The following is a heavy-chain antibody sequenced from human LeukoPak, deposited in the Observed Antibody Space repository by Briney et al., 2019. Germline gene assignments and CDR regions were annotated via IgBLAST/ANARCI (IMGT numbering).Heavy chain of an antibody. Sequence: GASVKVSCTASGYTFTGYYMHWVRQAPGQGLEWVGRINPNSGGTNYAQKFQGRVTMTRDTSISTAYVELSSLRSDDTAVYYCARTDGVDYWGQGTLVTVSS. D-gene: IGHD4-17*01. CDR3: ARTDGVDY. J-gene: IGHJ4*02. V-gene: IGHV1-2*06. CDR2: INPNSGGT. CDR1: GYTFTGYY.